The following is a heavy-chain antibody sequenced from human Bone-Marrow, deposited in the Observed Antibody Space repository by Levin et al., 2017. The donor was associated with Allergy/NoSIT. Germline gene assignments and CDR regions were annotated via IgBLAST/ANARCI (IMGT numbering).Heavy chain of an antibody. V-gene: IGHV1-24*01. J-gene: IGHJ4*02. CDR1: GSTLNEVA. CDR3: ATQARFYFDF. Sequence: ASVKVSCKVSGSTLNEVAMHWLRQSPGKGLDWMGGFDPEDGEIFYAEEFQGRVTMTVDTSADTAYMELTSLRSDDTALYDCATQARFYFDFWGQGTLVAVSS. CDR2: FDPEDGEI.